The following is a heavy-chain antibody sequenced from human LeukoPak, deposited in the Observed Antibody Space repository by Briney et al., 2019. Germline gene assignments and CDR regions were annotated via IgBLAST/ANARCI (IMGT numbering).Heavy chain of an antibody. D-gene: IGHD4-17*01. CDR1: GYTLTELS. Sequence: ASVKVSCKVSGYTLTELSVHWVRQAPGKGLEWMGNFDPKDGDTIYAQRFQGRVTMTEDTSTHTAYMELSSLRSDDTAVYFCARDGPDYGDYINFDYWGQGTLVTVSS. J-gene: IGHJ4*02. CDR3: ARDGPDYGDYINFDY. V-gene: IGHV1-24*01. CDR2: FDPKDGDT.